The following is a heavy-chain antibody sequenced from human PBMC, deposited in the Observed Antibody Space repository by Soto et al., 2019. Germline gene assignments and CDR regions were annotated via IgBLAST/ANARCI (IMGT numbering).Heavy chain of an antibody. V-gene: IGHV1-18*01. CDR2: ISAYNGNT. J-gene: IGHJ4*02. CDR3: ARGGRGCSSTSCSYDY. D-gene: IGHD2-2*01. Sequence: QVQLVQSGAEVKKPGASVKVSCKASGYTFTSYVISWVRQAPGQGLEWMGWISAYNGNTNYAQKLQGRVTMTTDTSTSTAYRELRSLRSADTAVYYCARGGRGCSSTSCSYDYWGQGTLVTVSS. CDR1: GYTFTSYV.